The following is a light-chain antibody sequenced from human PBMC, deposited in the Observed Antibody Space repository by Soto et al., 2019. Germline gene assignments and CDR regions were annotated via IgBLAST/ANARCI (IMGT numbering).Light chain of an antibody. V-gene: IGKV3-11*01. Sequence: ENVLTQSPATLSLSPLEIASLSFRASQSVRIYLAWYQHRPGQAPRLLIYDASKRATGIPARFSGSGSGTDFTLTISRLEPEDSGVYYCQQSSNWPTFGQGTKVDIK. CDR3: QQSSNWPT. CDR1: QSVRIY. CDR2: DAS. J-gene: IGKJ1*01.